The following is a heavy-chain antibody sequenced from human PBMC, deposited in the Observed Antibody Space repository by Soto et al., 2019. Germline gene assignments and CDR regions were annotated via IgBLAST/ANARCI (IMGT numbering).Heavy chain of an antibody. D-gene: IGHD1-7*01. CDR3: AKDRVGGTFYTPLGF. J-gene: IGHJ4*02. V-gene: IGHV3-30*18. CDR1: GFNFDNYG. CDR2: ITYDGSNK. Sequence: AGGSLRLSCQASGFNFDNYGMDWVRQAPGKGLEWVAVITYDGSNKYYADSVKGRFTISRDNSKNTLSLHLNTLKPEDTAVYHCAKDRVGGTFYTPLGFWGQGTLVTVSS.